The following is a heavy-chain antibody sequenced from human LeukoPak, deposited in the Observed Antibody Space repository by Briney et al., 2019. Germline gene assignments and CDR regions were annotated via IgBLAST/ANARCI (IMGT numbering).Heavy chain of an antibody. D-gene: IGHD6-19*01. J-gene: IGHJ4*02. Sequence: GGSLRLSCAASGFTFDDYAMNWVRQAPGKGLEWVSSISSSSSYIYYADSVKGRFTISRDNAKNSLYLQMNSLRAEDTAVYYCARDSLNSSGWYRFDYWGQGTLVTVPS. CDR2: ISSSSSYI. V-gene: IGHV3-21*01. CDR1: GFTFDDYA. CDR3: ARDSLNSSGWYRFDY.